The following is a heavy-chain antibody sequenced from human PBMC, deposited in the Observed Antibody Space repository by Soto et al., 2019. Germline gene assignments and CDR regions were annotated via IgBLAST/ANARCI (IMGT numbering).Heavy chain of an antibody. D-gene: IGHD3-9*01. CDR1: GGSISSYC. CDR3: ARLEGLATISYYFDF. V-gene: IGHV4-59*08. CDR2: IYYSGST. J-gene: IGHJ4*02. Sequence: PSETLSLTCTVSGGSISSYCWSWIRQPPGKGLEWIGYIYYSGSTNYNPSLKSRVTISVDTSKNQFSLKLNSVTAADSAVYFCARLEGLATISYYFDFWGPGALVTVSS.